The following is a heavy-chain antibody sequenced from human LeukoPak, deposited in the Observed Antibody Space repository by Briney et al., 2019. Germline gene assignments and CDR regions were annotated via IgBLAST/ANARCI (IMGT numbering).Heavy chain of an antibody. CDR3: ARGKQWLVPGRSDYYYGMDV. D-gene: IGHD6-19*01. CDR1: GGSFSGYY. CDR2: INHSGST. J-gene: IGHJ6*02. V-gene: IGHV4-34*01. Sequence: SETLSLTGAVYGGSFSGYYWSWIRQPPGKGLEWIGEINHSGSTNYNPSLKSRVTISVDTSKNQFPLKLSSVTAADTAVYYCARGKQWLVPGRSDYYYGMDVWGQGTTVTVSS.